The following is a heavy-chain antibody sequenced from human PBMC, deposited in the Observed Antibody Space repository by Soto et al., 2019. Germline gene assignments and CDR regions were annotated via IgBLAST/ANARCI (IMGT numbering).Heavy chain of an antibody. CDR3: ARDGYGRNSGGAEYFQH. CDR1: GGSVSSGSYY. D-gene: IGHD5-12*01. CDR2: IYYSGST. J-gene: IGHJ1*01. V-gene: IGHV4-61*01. Sequence: PSETLSLTCTVSGGSVSSGSYYWSWIRQPPGKGLEWIGYIYYSGSTNYNPSLKSRVTISVDTSKNQFSLKLSSVTAADTAVYYCARDGYGRNSGGAEYFQHWGQGTLVTVS.